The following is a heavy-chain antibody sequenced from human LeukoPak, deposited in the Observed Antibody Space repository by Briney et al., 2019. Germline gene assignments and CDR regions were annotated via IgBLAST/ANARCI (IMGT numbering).Heavy chain of an antibody. J-gene: IGHJ6*03. CDR1: GFTFSSYS. D-gene: IGHD1-26*01. CDR3: ARELYSGSYYYYYYMDV. CDR2: ISTTSGNI. V-gene: IGHV3-21*01. Sequence: GGSLRLPCAASGFTFSSYSMNWVRQAPGKGLEWVAAISTTSGNIYYADSVKGRFTISRDNAKNSLYLQMNSLRAEDTAVYYCARELYSGSYYYYYYMDVWGKGTTVTVSS.